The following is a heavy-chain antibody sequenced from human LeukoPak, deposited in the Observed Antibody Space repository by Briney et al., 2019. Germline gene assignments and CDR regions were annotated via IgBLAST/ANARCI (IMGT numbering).Heavy chain of an antibody. CDR3: AKDREGGL. J-gene: IGHJ4*02. V-gene: IGHV4-59*12. D-gene: IGHD3-16*01. CDR1: GGSISTYS. Sequence: SPSETLSLTCIVSGGSISTYSWNWIRQSPGKGLEWVGYISHSGTTSYDSYFRSRVTLSVDTSKNQLSLKLTSVTAADTAMYYCAKDREGGLWGQGTLVTVSS. CDR2: ISHSGTT.